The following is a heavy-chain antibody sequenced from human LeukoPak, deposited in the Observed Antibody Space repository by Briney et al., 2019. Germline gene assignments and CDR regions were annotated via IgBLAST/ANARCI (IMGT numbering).Heavy chain of an antibody. CDR3: ARDRWNHREWFDP. V-gene: IGHV3-48*01. CDR2: ISSSSSTI. D-gene: IGHD1-1*01. CDR1: GFTFSSYS. Sequence: PGGSLRLSCAASGFTFSSYSMTWVRQAPGKGLEWVSYISSSSSTIYYADSVKGRFTISRDNAKNSLYLQMNSLRAEDTAVYYCARDRWNHREWFDPWGQGTLVTVSS. J-gene: IGHJ5*02.